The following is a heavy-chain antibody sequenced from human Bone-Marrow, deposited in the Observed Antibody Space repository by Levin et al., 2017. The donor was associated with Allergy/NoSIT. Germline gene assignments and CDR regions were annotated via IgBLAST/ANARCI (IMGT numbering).Heavy chain of an antibody. J-gene: IGHJ3*01. Sequence: GESLKISCKGSGYSFPNYWIGWVRQVPGEGLEWMGLIFPGDSETRYRPSFQGQVTFSADKSTSTAYSHLSGLRAPDTAVYFCAVGGTSPYHAFDVWGQGTTVTVFS. CDR3: AVGGTSPYHAFDV. CDR2: IFPGDSET. CDR1: GYSFPNYW. D-gene: IGHD6-19*01. V-gene: IGHV5-51*01.